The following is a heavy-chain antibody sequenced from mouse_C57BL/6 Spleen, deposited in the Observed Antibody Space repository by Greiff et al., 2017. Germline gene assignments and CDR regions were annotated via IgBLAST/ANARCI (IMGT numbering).Heavy chain of an antibody. Sequence: EVQLQQSGPELVKPGASVKISCKASGYSFTGYFMNWVKQSHGKSLEWIGRINPYNGAPFYNQKFKGQATLTVDQSSSTAHMELLSLTSEDFAVYFCARAYGSSWGYAMDYWGQGTSVTVSS. V-gene: IGHV1-37*01. D-gene: IGHD1-1*01. CDR1: GYSFTGYF. J-gene: IGHJ4*01. CDR3: ARAYGSSWGYAMDY. CDR2: INPYNGAP.